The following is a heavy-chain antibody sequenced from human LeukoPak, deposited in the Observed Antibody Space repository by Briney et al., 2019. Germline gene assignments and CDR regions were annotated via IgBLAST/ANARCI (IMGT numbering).Heavy chain of an antibody. D-gene: IGHD3-22*01. CDR3: ARAGDYYATGDC. CDR2: SRNKDNSYRT. V-gene: IGHV3-72*01. J-gene: IGHJ4*02. Sequence: GGSLRLSCAAFGFTFSSYAMSWVRQAPGKGLEWVGRSRNKDNSYRTEYAASVKGRFTISRDDSKNSLFLQMNSLKTEDTAVYYCARAGDYYATGDCWGQGTLVTVSS. CDR1: GFTFSSYA.